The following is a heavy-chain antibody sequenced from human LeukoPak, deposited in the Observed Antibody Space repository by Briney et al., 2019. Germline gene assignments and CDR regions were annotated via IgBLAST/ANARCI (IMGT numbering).Heavy chain of an antibody. V-gene: IGHV1-18*01. D-gene: IGHD6-19*01. CDR1: GYTFTSHG. J-gene: IGHJ4*02. CDR2: ISVHNYNT. Sequence: ASMKVSCRTSGYTFTSHGITWVRQAPGQGLEWMGWISVHNYNTDYAQKLQGRLTMTTDTSTSTAYMELRSLRSDDTAVYYCARGRDARRKVGVPGTPLTNFDYWGQGTLVTVSS. CDR3: ARGRDARRKVGVPGTPLTNFDY.